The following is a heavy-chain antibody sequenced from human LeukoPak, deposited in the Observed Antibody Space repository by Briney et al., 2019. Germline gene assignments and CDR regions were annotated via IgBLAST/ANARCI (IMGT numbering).Heavy chain of an antibody. D-gene: IGHD4-17*01. CDR3: ARAVYGDHHHHFDY. V-gene: IGHV4-34*01. J-gene: IGHJ4*02. Sequence: SETLSLTCAVNVGSFSGYHWSWIRQAPGKGLEWIGQINHSRSTKYNPSLKSRVTISIDTSKNQFSLQVTSVTAVDMAVYYCARAVYGDHHHHFDYWGQGTLVTVSS. CDR1: VGSFSGYH. CDR2: INHSRST.